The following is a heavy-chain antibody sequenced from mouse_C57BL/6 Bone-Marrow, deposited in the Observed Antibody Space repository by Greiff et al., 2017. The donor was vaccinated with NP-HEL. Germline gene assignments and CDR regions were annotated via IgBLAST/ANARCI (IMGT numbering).Heavy chain of an antibody. CDR3: VRHIIYGNFYAMDY. V-gene: IGHV10-1*01. CDR2: IRSKSNNYAT. CDR1: GFSFNTYA. J-gene: IGHJ4*01. D-gene: IGHD2-1*01. Sequence: EVQGVESGGGLVQPKGSLKLSCAASGFSFNTYAMNWVRQAPGKGLEWVARIRSKSNNYATYYADSVKDRFTISRDDSESMLYLQMNNLKTEDTAMYYCVRHIIYGNFYAMDYWGQGTSVTVSS.